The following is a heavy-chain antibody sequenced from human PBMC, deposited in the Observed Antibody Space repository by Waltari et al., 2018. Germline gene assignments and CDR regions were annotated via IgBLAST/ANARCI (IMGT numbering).Heavy chain of an antibody. CDR3: ARVLGGYCSTTSCSGFDP. CDR2: ISSSSTYR. V-gene: IGHV3-21*01. J-gene: IGHJ5*02. D-gene: IGHD2-2*01. CDR1: GFTFSSHS. Sequence: EVQLVESGGGLVKPGGSLRLSCAASGFTFSSHSMNWFRQAPGKGLEWISSISSSSTYRYYADAVKGRFTVSRDNAKNSLYLQMNSLRAEDTAVYYCARVLGGYCSTTSCSGFDPWGQGTLVTVSS.